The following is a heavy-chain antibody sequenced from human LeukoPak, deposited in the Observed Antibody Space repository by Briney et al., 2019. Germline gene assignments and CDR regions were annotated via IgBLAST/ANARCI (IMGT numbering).Heavy chain of an antibody. CDR3: ARGCSSTSCFDY. CDR1: GGTFSSYA. D-gene: IGHD2-2*01. V-gene: IGHV1-69*05. Sequence: SVKVSCKASGGTFSSYAISWVRQAPGQGLEWMGGIIPIFGTANYAQKFQGRVTMTRNTSISTAYMELSSLRSEDTAVYYCARGCSSTSCFDYWGQGTLVTVSS. J-gene: IGHJ4*02. CDR2: IIPIFGTA.